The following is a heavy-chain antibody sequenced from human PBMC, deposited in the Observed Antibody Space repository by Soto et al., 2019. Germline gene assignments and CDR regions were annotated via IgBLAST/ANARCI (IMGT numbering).Heavy chain of an antibody. J-gene: IGHJ6*02. CDR1: GFTFSSYG. CDR3: ARRYYDSSGYHSGYYYGMDA. CDR2: IWYDGSNK. Sequence: GGSLRLSCAASGFTFSSYGMHWVRQAPGKGLEWVAVIWYDGSNKYYADSVKGRFTISRDNSKNTLYLQMSSLRIEDTAVYYCARRYYDSSGYHSGYYYGMDAWGQGTTVTVSS. D-gene: IGHD3-22*01. V-gene: IGHV3-33*01.